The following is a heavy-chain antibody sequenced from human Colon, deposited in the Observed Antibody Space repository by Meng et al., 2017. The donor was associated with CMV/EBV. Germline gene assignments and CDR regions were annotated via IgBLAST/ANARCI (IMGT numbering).Heavy chain of an antibody. Sequence: GSLRLSCTVSGGSISSNTYYWGWIRQPPGKGLEWIGSIYYSGSTNYIPSLKSRITISQDTSKNQFSLKLSSVTAADTAVYYCARANTAGYSGRFDPWGQGILGT. J-gene: IGHJ5*02. CDR2: IYYSGST. D-gene: IGHD5-12*01. CDR1: GGSISSNTYY. CDR3: ARANTAGYSGRFDP. V-gene: IGHV4-39*07.